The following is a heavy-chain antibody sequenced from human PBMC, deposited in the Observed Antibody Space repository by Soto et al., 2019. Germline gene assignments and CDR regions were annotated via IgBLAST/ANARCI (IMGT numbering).Heavy chain of an antibody. J-gene: IGHJ4*02. CDR3: VRELGLAY. D-gene: IGHD7-27*01. V-gene: IGHV3-7*03. Sequence: SCAASGFTLSNYWMTWVRQAPGKGLEWVANINKDGSQKNYVDSVKGRFTIARDNGQNSLSLQINSLRVGDTAVYYCVRELGLAYWGQGALVTVSS. CDR1: GFTLSNYW. CDR2: INKDGSQK.